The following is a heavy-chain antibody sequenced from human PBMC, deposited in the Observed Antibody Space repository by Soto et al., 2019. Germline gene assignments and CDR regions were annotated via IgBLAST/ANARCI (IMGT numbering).Heavy chain of an antibody. CDR3: ARASSFRGDFDF. Sequence: SETLSLTCAVSGGSIRSSSWWTWLRQSPGKGLEWIGEFYHAGSPLYNPSFQSRVTISADTSKNLFSLRLTSVTAADTAIYYCARASSFRGDFDFWGQGTAVTVSS. J-gene: IGHJ3*01. CDR1: GGSIRSSSW. CDR2: FYHAGSP. V-gene: IGHV4-4*02. D-gene: IGHD2-21*01.